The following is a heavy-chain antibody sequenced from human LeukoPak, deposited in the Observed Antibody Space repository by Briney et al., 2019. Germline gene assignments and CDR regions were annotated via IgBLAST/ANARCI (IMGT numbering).Heavy chain of an antibody. J-gene: IGHJ3*02. D-gene: IGHD2-15*01. Sequence: GGSLRLSCAASGFIFSSYAMSWVRQAPGKGLEWASAISGSGGSTYYVDSVKGRFTISRDNSKNTLYLQMNSLRAEDTAVYYCAKDRLYCSGGSCYSGGDAFDIWGQGTMVTVSS. CDR2: ISGSGGST. CDR1: GFIFSSYA. V-gene: IGHV3-23*01. CDR3: AKDRLYCSGGSCYSGGDAFDI.